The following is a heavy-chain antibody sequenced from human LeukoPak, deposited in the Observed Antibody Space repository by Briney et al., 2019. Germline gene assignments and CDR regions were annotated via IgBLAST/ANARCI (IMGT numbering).Heavy chain of an antibody. V-gene: IGHV4-59*01. CDR2: IYYSGST. Sequence: PSETLSLTCTVSGGSITNYYWSWIRQPPGKGLEWIGYIYYSGSTTYNPSLKSRVTISVDTSKNHFSLKLSSVTAADTAVYYCARTHSSSSDGRWFDPWGQGTLVTVSS. CDR3: ARTHSSSSDGRWFDP. CDR1: GGSITNYY. J-gene: IGHJ5*02. D-gene: IGHD6-6*01.